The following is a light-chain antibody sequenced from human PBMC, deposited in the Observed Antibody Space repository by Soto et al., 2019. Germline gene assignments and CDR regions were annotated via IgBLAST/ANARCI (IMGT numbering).Light chain of an antibody. CDR1: SSNVGSHS. J-gene: IGLJ2*01. CDR2: TNN. CDR3: AAWDDSLNGHVV. V-gene: IGLV1-44*01. Sequence: QAVVTQPPSASGTPGQRVTISCSGSSSNVGSHSVNWYQQLPGTAPKLLIYTNNQRPSGVPDRFSGSKSGTSASLAIGGLQSEDEADYYCAAWDDSLNGHVVFGGGTKVTVL.